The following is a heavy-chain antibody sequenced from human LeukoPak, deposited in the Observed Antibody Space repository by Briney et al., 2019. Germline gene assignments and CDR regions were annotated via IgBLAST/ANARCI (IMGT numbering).Heavy chain of an antibody. CDR3: ARDVGQQLVRHAFDI. J-gene: IGHJ3*02. CDR2: IIPILGIA. Sequence: SVKVSCKASGGTFSSYAISWVRQAPGQGLEWMGRIIPILGIANYAQKFQGRVTITADKSTSTAYMELSSLRSEDTAVYYCARDVGQQLVRHAFDICGQGTTVTVSS. CDR1: GGTFSSYA. V-gene: IGHV1-69*04. D-gene: IGHD6-13*01.